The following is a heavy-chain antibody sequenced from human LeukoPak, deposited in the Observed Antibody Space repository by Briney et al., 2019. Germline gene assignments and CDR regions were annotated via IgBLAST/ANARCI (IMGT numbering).Heavy chain of an antibody. Sequence: GESLKNSCKGSGYSFTSYWISWVRQMPGKGLEWMGRIDPSDSYTNYSPSFQGHVTISADKSISTAYLQWSSLKASDTAMYYCAREGMSSSWYGHDYWGQGTLVTVSS. D-gene: IGHD6-13*01. J-gene: IGHJ4*02. CDR3: AREGMSSSWYGHDY. V-gene: IGHV5-10-1*01. CDR2: IDPSDSYT. CDR1: GYSFTSYW.